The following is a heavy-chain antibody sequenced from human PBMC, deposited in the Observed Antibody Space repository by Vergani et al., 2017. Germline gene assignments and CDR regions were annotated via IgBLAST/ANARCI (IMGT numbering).Heavy chain of an antibody. D-gene: IGHD1-7*01. CDR1: GGSISSGSYY. J-gene: IGHJ5*02. CDR2: IYTSAST. CDR3: ARDXPPGGGTTYGWFDP. Sequence: QVQLQESGPGLVKPSQTLSLTCTVSGGSISSGSYYWSWIRQPAGKGLDWIGRIYTSASTNYNPSLKSRVTMSVDTSKNQFSLKLSSVTAADTAVYYCARDXPPGGGTTYGWFDPWGQGTLVTVSS. V-gene: IGHV4-61*02.